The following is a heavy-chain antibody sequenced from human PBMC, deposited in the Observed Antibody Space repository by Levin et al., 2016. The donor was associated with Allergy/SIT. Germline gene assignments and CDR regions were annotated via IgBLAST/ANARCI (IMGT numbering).Heavy chain of an antibody. Sequence: WVRQAPGQGLEWMGWINPNSGGTNYAQKFQGRVTMTRDTSISTAYMELSRLRSDDTAVYYCARGYCSSTSCLDDAFDIWGQGTMVTVSS. D-gene: IGHD2-2*01. J-gene: IGHJ3*02. V-gene: IGHV1-2*02. CDR2: INPNSGGT. CDR3: ARGYCSSTSCLDDAFDI.